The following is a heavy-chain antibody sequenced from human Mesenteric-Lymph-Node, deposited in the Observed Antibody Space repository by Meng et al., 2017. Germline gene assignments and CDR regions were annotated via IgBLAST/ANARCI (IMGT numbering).Heavy chain of an antibody. D-gene: IGHD2-15*01. CDR3: ARVGYCNGASCCSDY. CDR1: GYTFTTYA. J-gene: IGHJ4*02. CDR2: INTDTVRS. Sequence: QVQLVQSGSELKEHGASVKVSCKAAGYTFTTYAMSWVRQAPGQGLEYLGWINTDTVRSTYAQDFTGRFAFSLDTSVSTAYLQISSLKAEDTAVYYCARVGYCNGASCCSDYWGLGALVTVSS. V-gene: IGHV7-4-1*02.